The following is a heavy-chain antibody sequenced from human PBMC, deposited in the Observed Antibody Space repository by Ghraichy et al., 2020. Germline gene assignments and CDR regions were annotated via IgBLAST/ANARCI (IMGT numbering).Heavy chain of an antibody. D-gene: IGHD6-13*01. V-gene: IGHV1-2*02. J-gene: IGHJ4*02. CDR1: GYTFTGYY. Sequence: VKVSCKASGYTFTGYYMHWVRQAPGQGLEWMGWINPNSGGPNYAQKFQGRVTMTRDTSISTAYMELSRLRSDDTAVYYCARDEEIAAALDYWGQGTLVTVSS. CDR2: INPNSGGP. CDR3: ARDEEIAAALDY.